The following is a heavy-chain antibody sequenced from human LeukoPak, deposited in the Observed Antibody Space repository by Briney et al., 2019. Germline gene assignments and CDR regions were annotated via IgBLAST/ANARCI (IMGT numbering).Heavy chain of an antibody. J-gene: IGHJ4*02. CDR1: GFTFSSYG. V-gene: IGHV3-33*01. CDR3: ASGGDYYGSGSPIGLPLDY. D-gene: IGHD3-10*01. Sequence: PGGSLRLSCAASGFTFSSYGMHWVRQAPGKGLEWVAVIWYDGSNKYYADSVKGRFTISRDNSKNTLYLQMNSLRAEDTAVYYCASGGDYYGSGSPIGLPLDYWGQGTLVTVSS. CDR2: IWYDGSNK.